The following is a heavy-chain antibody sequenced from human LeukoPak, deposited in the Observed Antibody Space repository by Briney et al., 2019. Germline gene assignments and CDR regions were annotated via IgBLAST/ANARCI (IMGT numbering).Heavy chain of an antibody. V-gene: IGHV3-23*01. CDR2: TAGNGISK. D-gene: IGHD3-22*01. CDR1: GFTFSSYW. J-gene: IGHJ4*02. CDR3: ARLPTFYYDSSGYHYDY. Sequence: PGGSLRLSRAASGFTFSSYWMSWVRQAPGRGLEWASSTAGNGISKDYADSVKGRFTISKDKSKNTLYLQMDNLRAEDTGVYFCARLPTFYYDSSGYHYDYWGQGTLVTVSS.